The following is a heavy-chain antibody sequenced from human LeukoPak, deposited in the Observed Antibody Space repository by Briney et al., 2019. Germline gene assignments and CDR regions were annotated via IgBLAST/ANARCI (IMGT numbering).Heavy chain of an antibody. J-gene: IGHJ4*02. D-gene: IGHD2-2*01. CDR3: ARDRYSGYCTITTCYGDFDY. CDR1: GFTFSEYY. Sequence: GGSLRLPCAASGFTFSEYYMNWIRQVPGKGLEWVSYISSGGSTIYYADSVKGRFTISRDNAKNSLFLQMNSLRAEDTAVYYCARDRYSGYCTITTCYGDFDYWGQGTPVTVSS. CDR2: ISSGGSTI. V-gene: IGHV3-11*04.